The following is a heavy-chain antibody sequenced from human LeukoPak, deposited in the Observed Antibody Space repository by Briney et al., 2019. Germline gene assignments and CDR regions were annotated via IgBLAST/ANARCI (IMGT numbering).Heavy chain of an antibody. Sequence: GGSLRLSCAGSGFTFSSYWMNWARQAPGKGLEWVSYISSSSSTIYYADSVKGRLTISRDNAKNSLYLQMNSLRDEDTAVYYCASAPGYCSSTSCYTPFDYWGQGTLVTVSS. J-gene: IGHJ4*02. CDR3: ASAPGYCSSTSCYTPFDY. CDR1: GFTFSSYW. D-gene: IGHD2-2*02. V-gene: IGHV3-48*02. CDR2: ISSSSSTI.